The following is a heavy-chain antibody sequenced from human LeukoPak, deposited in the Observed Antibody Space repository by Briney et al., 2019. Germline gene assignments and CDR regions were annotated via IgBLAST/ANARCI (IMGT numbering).Heavy chain of an antibody. D-gene: IGHD2-21*01. CDR1: GGSISSDLYY. CDR2: FYNSGRT. V-gene: IGHV4-61*02. Sequence: PSETLSLTCTVSGGSISSDLYYWNWIRQPAGKGLEWIGRFYNSGRTNFNPSLKSRVTISADTSKNQFSLKLRSVTAADTAVYYCARHAREVVIAIPLDWFDPWGQGTLVTVSS. J-gene: IGHJ5*02. CDR3: ARHAREVVIAIPLDWFDP.